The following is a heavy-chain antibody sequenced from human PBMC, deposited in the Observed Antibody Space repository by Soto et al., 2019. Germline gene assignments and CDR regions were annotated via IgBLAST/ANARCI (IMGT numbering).Heavy chain of an antibody. Sequence: EVQLVESGGGLVQPGGSLRLSCAASGFTFSSYSMSWVRQAPGKGLEWVSYISSSSSTIYYADSVKGRFTISRDNAKNSLYLQMNSLRDEDTAVYYCARDHPVHSGYYYYFDYWGQGTLVTVSS. J-gene: IGHJ4*02. CDR3: ARDHPVHSGYYYYFDY. V-gene: IGHV3-48*02. CDR2: ISSSSSTI. CDR1: GFTFSSYS. D-gene: IGHD3-22*01.